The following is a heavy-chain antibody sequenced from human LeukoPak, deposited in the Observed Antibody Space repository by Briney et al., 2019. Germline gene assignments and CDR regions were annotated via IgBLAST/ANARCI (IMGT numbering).Heavy chain of an antibody. V-gene: IGHV4-59*06. Sequence: PSETLSLTCTVSGGSISSYYWSWIRQHPGKGLEWIGYIYYSGSTYYNPSLKSRVTISVDTSKNQFSLKLSSVTAADTAVYYCARERLPRGYYYYGMDVWGQGTTVTVSS. J-gene: IGHJ6*02. CDR1: GGSISSYY. D-gene: IGHD1-1*01. CDR2: IYYSGST. CDR3: ARERLPRGYYYYGMDV.